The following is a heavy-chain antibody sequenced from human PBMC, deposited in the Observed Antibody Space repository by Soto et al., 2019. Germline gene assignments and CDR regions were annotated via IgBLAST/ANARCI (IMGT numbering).Heavy chain of an antibody. J-gene: IGHJ4*02. Sequence: VESLKISCKGSGYSFAGYWITWVRQKPGKGLEWMGRIDPSDSQTYYSPSFRGHVTISVTKSITTVFLQWSSLRASDTAMYYCARQIYDSDTGPNFQYYFDSWGQGTPVTVSS. CDR3: ARQIYDSDTGPNFQYYFDS. CDR2: IDPSDSQT. CDR1: GYSFAGYW. D-gene: IGHD3-22*01. V-gene: IGHV5-10-1*01.